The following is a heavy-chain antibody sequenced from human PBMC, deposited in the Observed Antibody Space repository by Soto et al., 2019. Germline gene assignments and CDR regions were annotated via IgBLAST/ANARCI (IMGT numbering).Heavy chain of an antibody. V-gene: IGHV3-64D*06. Sequence: PGGSLRLSCSASGFTFGNYAMHWVRQVPGKGLEYVSTINTYGDTTSYADSLKGRFIISRDNSKSTLFLQMSSLRPDDTAVYFCVKDVVGRGYNYGYGVFEYWGQGTLVTVSS. J-gene: IGHJ4*02. CDR1: GFTFGNYA. CDR3: VKDVVGRGYNYGYGVFEY. D-gene: IGHD5-18*01. CDR2: INTYGDTT.